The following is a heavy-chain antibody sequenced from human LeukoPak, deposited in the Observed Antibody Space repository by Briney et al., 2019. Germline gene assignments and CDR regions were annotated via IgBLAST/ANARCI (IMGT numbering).Heavy chain of an antibody. J-gene: IGHJ2*01. Sequence: PGGSLRLSCAASGFTFSSYWMSWVRQAPGKGLEWVANIKFDGSDKFYVDSVKGRFTISRDNAKNLLYLQMNSLRAEDTAVYYCARDLPDSYGPEGNWYFDLWGRGTLVTVSS. CDR1: GFTFSSYW. CDR2: IKFDGSDK. D-gene: IGHD5-18*01. CDR3: ARDLPDSYGPEGNWYFDL. V-gene: IGHV3-7*01.